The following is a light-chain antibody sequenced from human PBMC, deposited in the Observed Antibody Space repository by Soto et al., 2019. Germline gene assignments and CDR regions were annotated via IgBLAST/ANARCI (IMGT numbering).Light chain of an antibody. CDR3: QSYDSSDKLI. CDR2: DNT. J-gene: IGLJ7*01. Sequence: QSELTQPPSVSGAPGQRVTISCTGSRSNIGAGYAVHWYQQFSGTAPKLLIYDNTNRPSGVPDRFSASKSATSASLAITGLQAEDEADYYCQSYDSSDKLIFGGGTQLTVL. CDR1: RSNIGAGYA. V-gene: IGLV1-40*01.